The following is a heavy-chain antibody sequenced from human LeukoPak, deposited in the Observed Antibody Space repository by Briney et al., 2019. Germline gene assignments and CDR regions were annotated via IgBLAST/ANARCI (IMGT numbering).Heavy chain of an antibody. D-gene: IGHD3-3*01. CDR2: INGDGSHT. CDR1: GFTFSSYW. Sequence: GGSLRLSCAASGFTFSSYWMHWVRQVPGEGLVWVSRINGDGSHTRYTDSVQGRFTISRDNSKNTLYLQMNSLRAEDTAVYYCARDWGRHDFWSGYQDLYYFDYWGQGTLVTVSS. CDR3: ARDWGRHDFWSGYQDLYYFDY. J-gene: IGHJ4*02. V-gene: IGHV3-74*01.